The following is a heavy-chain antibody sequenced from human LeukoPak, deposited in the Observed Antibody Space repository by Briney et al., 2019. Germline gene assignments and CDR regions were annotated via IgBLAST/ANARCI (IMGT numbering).Heavy chain of an antibody. D-gene: IGHD5-12*01. CDR3: ARGGVVANNDAFDI. V-gene: IGHV3-21*01. CDR2: ISSSSSYI. Sequence: GGSLRLSCAASGFTFNSYWMSWVRQAPGKGLEWVSSISSSSSYIYYADSVKGRFTISRDNAKNSLYLQMNSLRAEDTAVYYCARGGVVANNDAFDIWGQGTMVTVSS. CDR1: GFTFNSYW. J-gene: IGHJ3*02.